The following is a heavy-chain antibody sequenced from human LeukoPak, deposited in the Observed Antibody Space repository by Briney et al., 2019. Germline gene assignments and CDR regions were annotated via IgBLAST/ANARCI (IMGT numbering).Heavy chain of an antibody. Sequence: PGGSLRLSCAASGFTFSSYSMNWVRQAPGKGLVWVSRINSDGSSTSYADSVKGRFTISRDNAKNTLYLQMNSLRAEDTAVYYCAREGIAAADAFDIWGQGTMVTVSS. CDR1: GFTFSSYS. CDR3: AREGIAAADAFDI. D-gene: IGHD6-13*01. J-gene: IGHJ3*02. CDR2: INSDGSST. V-gene: IGHV3-74*01.